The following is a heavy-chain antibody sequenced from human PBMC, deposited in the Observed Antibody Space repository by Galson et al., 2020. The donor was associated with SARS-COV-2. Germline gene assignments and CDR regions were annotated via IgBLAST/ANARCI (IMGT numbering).Heavy chain of an antibody. V-gene: IGHV1-3*01. Sequence: ASVKVPCKASGYTFTRHAKHRVRQAPAQRLEWKGWHNHGTGNTKNTQNFQGRVTITRDTSESTAYMELSSMRSEDPAVYYCARGGRYCSSASCAGFYYWGQGTLVTVSS. J-gene: IGHJ4*02. CDR2: HNHGTGNT. CDR1: GYTFTRHA. CDR3: ARGGRYCSSASCAGFYY. D-gene: IGHD2-2*01.